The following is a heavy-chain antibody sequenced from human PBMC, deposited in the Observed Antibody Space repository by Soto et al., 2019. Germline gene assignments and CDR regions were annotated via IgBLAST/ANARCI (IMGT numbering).Heavy chain of an antibody. D-gene: IGHD3-9*01. Sequence: GGSLRLSWAASGFTFSSYAMHWVRQAPGKGLEWVAVISYDGSNKYYADSVKGRFTISRDNSKNSLYLQMNSLRAEDTAVYYCAREGYDILTGYYRHSYYNGMDARRHGTTVNVSS. J-gene: IGHJ6*02. V-gene: IGHV3-30-3*01. CDR2: ISYDGSNK. CDR1: GFTFSSYA. CDR3: AREGYDILTGYYRHSYYNGMDA.